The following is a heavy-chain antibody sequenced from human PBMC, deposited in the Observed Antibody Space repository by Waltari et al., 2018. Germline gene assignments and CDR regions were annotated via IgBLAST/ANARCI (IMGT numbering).Heavy chain of an antibody. CDR3: AREGRYSYGRGNWYFDL. V-gene: IGHV1-69*13. D-gene: IGHD5-18*01. Sequence: QVQLVQSGAEVKKPGSSVKVSCKASGGTFSSYAISWVRQAPGQGLEWMGGIIPIFGTANYAQKFQGRVTITADESTSTAYMELSSLRSEDTAVYYCAREGRYSYGRGNWYFDLWGRGTLVTVSS. J-gene: IGHJ2*01. CDR2: IIPIFGTA. CDR1: GGTFSSYA.